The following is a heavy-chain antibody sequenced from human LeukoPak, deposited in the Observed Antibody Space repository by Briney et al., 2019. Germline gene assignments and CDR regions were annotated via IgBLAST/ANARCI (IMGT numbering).Heavy chain of an antibody. CDR1: GYTFTGYY. V-gene: IGHV1-2*02. CDR3: ARDENGSGSYSFDY. CDR2: INPNSGGT. J-gene: IGHJ4*02. D-gene: IGHD3-10*01. Sequence: ASVKVSCKASGYTFTGYYMHWVRQAPGQGLEWMGWINPNSGGTNYAQKFQGRVTMTRDTSISTAYMELSRLRSDDTAVYYCARDENGSGSYSFDYWGQGTLVTASS.